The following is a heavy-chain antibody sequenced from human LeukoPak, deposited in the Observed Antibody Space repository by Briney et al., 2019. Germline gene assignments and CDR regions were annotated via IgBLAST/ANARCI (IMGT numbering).Heavy chain of an antibody. J-gene: IGHJ4*02. D-gene: IGHD3-10*01. CDR2: INNDGSSS. CDR1: GYTFSCYR. V-gene: IGHV3-74*01. Sequence: GGALRLSCAAPGYTFSCYRMHWVPQTPGKGQVRVPRINNDGSSSSYADCVKGRVPISRDKAKITLYLQMKGLRAEDTAVYYCARGPTVLWFGELLPLDYWGRGTLVSVFS. CDR3: ARGPTVLWFGELLPLDY.